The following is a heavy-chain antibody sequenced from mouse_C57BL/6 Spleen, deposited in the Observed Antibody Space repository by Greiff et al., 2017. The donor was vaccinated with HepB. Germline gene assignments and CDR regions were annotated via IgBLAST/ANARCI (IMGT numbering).Heavy chain of an antibody. V-gene: IGHV5-6*01. CDR1: GFTFSSYG. Sequence: EVQGVESGGDLVKPGGSLKLSCAASGFTFSSYGMSWVRQTPDKRLEWVATISSGGSYTYYPDSVKGRFTISRDNAKNTLYLQMSSLKSEDTAMYYCARRAYYSNPWFAYWGQGTLVTVSA. CDR3: ARRAYYSNPWFAY. J-gene: IGHJ3*01. D-gene: IGHD2-5*01. CDR2: ISSGGSYT.